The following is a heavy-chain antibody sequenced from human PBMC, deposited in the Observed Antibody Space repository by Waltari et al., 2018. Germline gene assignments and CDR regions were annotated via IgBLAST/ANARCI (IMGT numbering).Heavy chain of an antibody. Sequence: QLQLQESGPGLVKPSETLSLTCTVSGGSISSSSYYWGWIRQPPGTGLEWIGSIYYSGSTYYNPSLKSRVTISVDTSKNQFSLKLSSVTAADTAVYYCANVVIVVPAATTGSDAFDIWGQGTMVTVSS. CDR2: IYYSGST. CDR3: ANVVIVVPAATTGSDAFDI. CDR1: GGSISSSSYY. V-gene: IGHV4-39*01. J-gene: IGHJ3*02. D-gene: IGHD2-2*01.